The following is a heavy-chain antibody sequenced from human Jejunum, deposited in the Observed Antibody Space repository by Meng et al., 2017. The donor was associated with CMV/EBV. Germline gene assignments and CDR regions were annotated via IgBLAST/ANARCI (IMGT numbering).Heavy chain of an antibody. CDR2: IKPDGSEK. CDR1: LSRYW. J-gene: IGHJ4*02. Sequence: LSRYWMNWVRQAPGKGLEWVANIKPDGSEKYYVDSVKGRFTISRDNAKTSLYLQMDNLRAEDTAVYYCARAEYDFWSGYKYYLDYWGQGTLVTVSS. D-gene: IGHD3-3*01. CDR3: ARAEYDFWSGYKYYLDY. V-gene: IGHV3-7*01.